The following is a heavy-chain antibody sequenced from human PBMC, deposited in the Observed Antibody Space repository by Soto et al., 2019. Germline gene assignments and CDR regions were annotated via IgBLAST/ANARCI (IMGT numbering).Heavy chain of an antibody. CDR3: ARDRSYAMEV. CDR2: INGDASNT. V-gene: IGHV3-74*01. CDR1: GFSIRDYW. J-gene: IGHJ6*02. Sequence: PGGSLRLSCEASGFSIRDYWMHWVRQAPGEGLVWVSCINGDASNTTYADSVKGRFTISRDDAKNTVYLQMTSLRAEDTAVYFCARDRSYAMEVWGQGTRVTVSS.